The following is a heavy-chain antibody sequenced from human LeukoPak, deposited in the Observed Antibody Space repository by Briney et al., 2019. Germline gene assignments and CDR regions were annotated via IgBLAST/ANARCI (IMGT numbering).Heavy chain of an antibody. V-gene: IGHV3-9*01. D-gene: IGHD2-15*01. CDR2: ISWNSGNI. Sequence: GGSLRLSCAASGFSFHDYALYWVRQAPGQGLEWVSGISWNSGNIGYADSVKGRFTISRDNAKNSLYLQMNSLRAEDTALYYCTKDISSGYSSGFYEDWGQGTLVTVSS. J-gene: IGHJ4*02. CDR1: GFSFHDYA. CDR3: TKDISSGYSSGFYED.